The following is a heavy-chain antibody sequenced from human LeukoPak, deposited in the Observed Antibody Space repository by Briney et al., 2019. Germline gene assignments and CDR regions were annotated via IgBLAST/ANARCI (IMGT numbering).Heavy chain of an antibody. CDR3: ARSIVVPAGYYYYYYMDV. CDR2: IYYSGST. CDR1: GGSISSGDYY. V-gene: IGHV4-30-4*08. D-gene: IGHD2-2*01. Sequence: SETLSLTCTVSGGSISSGDYYWSWIRQPPGKGLEWIGYIYYSGSTYYNPSPKSRVTISVDTSKNQFSLKLSSVTAADTAVYYCARSIVVPAGYYYYYYMDVWGKGTTVTVSS. J-gene: IGHJ6*03.